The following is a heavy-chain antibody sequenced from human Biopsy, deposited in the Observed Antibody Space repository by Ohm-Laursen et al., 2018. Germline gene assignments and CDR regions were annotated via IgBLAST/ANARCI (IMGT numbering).Heavy chain of an antibody. CDR3: ATNLKVSPGLMNFDS. CDR2: IWYDGFNR. V-gene: IGHV3-33*08. D-gene: IGHD1-1*01. J-gene: IGHJ4*02. CDR1: GFTLSDG. Sequence: SLRLSCAASGFTLSDGMTWVRQGPGKGLEWVAFIWYDGFNRYYADSVKGRFTVSRDTSKNTIYLQMNSLRAEGTARYYCATNLKVSPGLMNFDSWGQGTLVTVSS.